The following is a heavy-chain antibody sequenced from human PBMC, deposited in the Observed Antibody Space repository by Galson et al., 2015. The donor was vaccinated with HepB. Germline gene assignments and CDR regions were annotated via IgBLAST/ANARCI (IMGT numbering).Heavy chain of an antibody. CDR2: ISSSRSYI. J-gene: IGHJ4*02. V-gene: IGHV3-21*01. D-gene: IGHD6-19*01. CDR1: GFTFSSYS. Sequence: SLRRSCAASGFTFSSYSMNWVRQAPGQGLECVSSISSSRSYIYYADSVKGRFTISRDNSKNTLYLQMKSLRAEDTAVYYCARVTSGWAFDYWGQGTLVTVSS. CDR3: ARVTSGWAFDY.